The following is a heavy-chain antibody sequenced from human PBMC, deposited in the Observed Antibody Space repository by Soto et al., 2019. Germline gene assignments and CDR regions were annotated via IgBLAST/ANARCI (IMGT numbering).Heavy chain of an antibody. J-gene: IGHJ3*02. CDR1: GYTFTSYD. V-gene: IGHV1-8*01. D-gene: IGHD6-19*01. CDR3: AGARRSGWYRGRGAFDI. CDR2: MTPYSGNR. Sequence: QVQLVQSGAEVKKPGASVKVSCKASGYTFTSYDINWVRQATGQGLEWKGWMTPYSGNRGYEQKLQGRVTMTTNTSISTAYVEVSRLRSEDTAGYYCAGARRSGWYRGRGAFDIWGQGLMVTVSS.